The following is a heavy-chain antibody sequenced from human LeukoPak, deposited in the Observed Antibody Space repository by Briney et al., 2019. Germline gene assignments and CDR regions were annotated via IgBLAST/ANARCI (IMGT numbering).Heavy chain of an antibody. CDR1: GFTFGDYA. CDR3: AKWFGSRRGTPSY. J-gene: IGHJ4*02. CDR2: ISGSGGST. V-gene: IGHV3-23*01. D-gene: IGHD3-10*01. Sequence: GGSLRLSCTASGFTFGDYAMSWFRQAPGKGLEWVSAISGSGGSTYYADSVKGRFTISRDNSKNTLYLQMNSLRAEDTAVYYCAKWFGSRRGTPSYWGQGTLVTVSS.